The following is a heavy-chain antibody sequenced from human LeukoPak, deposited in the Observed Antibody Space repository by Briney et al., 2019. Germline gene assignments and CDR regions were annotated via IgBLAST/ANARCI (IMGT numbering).Heavy chain of an antibody. CDR2: IYYSGST. D-gene: IGHD6-6*01. J-gene: IGHJ5*02. CDR1: GGSISSGDYY. V-gene: IGHV4-30-4*08. Sequence: SETLSLTCTVSGGSISSGDYYWSWIRQPPGKGLEWIGYIYYSGSTYYNPSLKSRVTISVDTSKNQFSLKLSSVTAADTAVYYCARARIAASNWFDPWGQGTLVTVSS. CDR3: ARARIAASNWFDP.